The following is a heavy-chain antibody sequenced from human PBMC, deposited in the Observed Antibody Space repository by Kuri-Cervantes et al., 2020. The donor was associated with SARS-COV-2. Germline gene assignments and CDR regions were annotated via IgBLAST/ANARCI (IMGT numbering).Heavy chain of an antibody. J-gene: IGHJ6*02. V-gene: IGHV3-74*03. CDR2: INDDGTDT. CDR3: AKDYDFWSGYYNWYYYGMDV. Sequence: GGSLSLTCSVSGFTFGGYWMHWIRQVPGKGLEWLAHINDDGTDTAYADSVRGRFTISRDNSKNTLYLQMNSLRPEDTVVYYCAKDYDFWSGYYNWYYYGMDVWGQGTTVTASS. CDR1: GFTFGGYW. D-gene: IGHD3-3*01.